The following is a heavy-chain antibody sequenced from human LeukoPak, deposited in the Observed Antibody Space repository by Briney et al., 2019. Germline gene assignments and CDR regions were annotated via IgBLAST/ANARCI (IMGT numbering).Heavy chain of an antibody. CDR3: ARDVKGGVKWENDAFDI. J-gene: IGHJ3*02. Sequence: PSETLSLTCTVSGCTISSYYWSWIRQPQGMGLEGFVNVYYSESTNSNHSLKSRVTITVATSNNQFSLKLSSVTAEDTAVYYCARDVKGGVKWENDAFDIWGQGTRVTVSS. D-gene: IGHD1-26*01. CDR1: GCTISSYY. V-gene: IGHV4-59*12. CDR2: VYYSEST.